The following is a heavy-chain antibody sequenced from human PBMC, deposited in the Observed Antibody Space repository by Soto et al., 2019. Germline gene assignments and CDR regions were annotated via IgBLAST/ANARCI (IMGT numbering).Heavy chain of an antibody. Sequence: EVQLVESGGGLVKPGGSLRLSCAASGFTFSSYSMNWVRQAPGKGLEWVSCISSSSSYIYYADSVKGRFTISRDNAKNSLYLQMNSLRAEDTAVYYCATLVGCRGGSCYGDYYFDYWGQGTLVTVSS. CDR2: ISSSSSYI. V-gene: IGHV3-21*01. CDR3: ATLVGCRGGSCYGDYYFDY. D-gene: IGHD2-15*01. CDR1: GFTFSSYS. J-gene: IGHJ4*02.